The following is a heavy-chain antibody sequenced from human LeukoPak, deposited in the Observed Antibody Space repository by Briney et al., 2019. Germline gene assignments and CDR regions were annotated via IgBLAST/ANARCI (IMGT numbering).Heavy chain of an antibody. CDR3: ARDSTHYYGSGTPFDP. D-gene: IGHD3-10*01. CDR2: ISGSSSYT. CDR1: GFTFSDYY. Sequence: GGSLRLSCAASGFTFSDYYMSWIRQAPGKGLEWVSYISGSSSYTDYADSVKGRFTISRDNAKNSLYLQMNSLRAEDTAGYYCARDSTHYYGSGTPFDPWGQGTLVTVSS. J-gene: IGHJ5*02. V-gene: IGHV3-11*06.